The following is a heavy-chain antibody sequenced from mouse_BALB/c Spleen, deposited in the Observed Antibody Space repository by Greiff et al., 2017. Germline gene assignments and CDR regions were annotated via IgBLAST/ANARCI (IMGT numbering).Heavy chain of an antibody. J-gene: IGHJ2*01. D-gene: IGHD1-1*01. CDR2: INPSTGYT. CDR1: GYTFTSYW. CDR3: ARRRYGSSLDY. V-gene: IGHV1-7*01. Sequence: QVQLQQSGAELAKPGASVKMSCKASGYTFTSYWMHWVKQRPGQGLEWIGYINPSTGYTEYNQKFKDKATLTADKSSSTAYMQLSSLTSEDSAVYYCARRRYGSSLDYWGQGTTLTVSS.